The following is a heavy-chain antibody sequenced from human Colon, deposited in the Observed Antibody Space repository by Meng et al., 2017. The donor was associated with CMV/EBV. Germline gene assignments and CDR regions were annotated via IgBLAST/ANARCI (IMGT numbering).Heavy chain of an antibody. Sequence: GESLKISCVASGFAFDSSWMSWLRQAPGKGLEWVSSVSGSGGSTYHADAVKGRFTVSKDNAEEMMYLQMNSLRAEDTGIYYCTRDRPREYCIGTNCYSNDYWGQGTLVTVSS. CDR1: GFAFDSSW. CDR2: VSGSGGST. V-gene: IGHV3-23*01. CDR3: TRDRPREYCIGTNCYSNDY. J-gene: IGHJ4*02. D-gene: IGHD2-21*02.